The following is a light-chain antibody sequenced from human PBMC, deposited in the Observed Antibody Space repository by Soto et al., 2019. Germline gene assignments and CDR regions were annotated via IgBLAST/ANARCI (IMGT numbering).Light chain of an antibody. J-gene: IGKJ1*01. Sequence: EIVMTQSPATLSVSPGERATLSCRASQSVSSNLAWYQQKPGQAPGLLIYGASTRATGISARFSGSGSGTEFTLTISSLQSEDFAVYYCQQYGSSPQTFGQGTKVDIK. V-gene: IGKV3-15*01. CDR3: QQYGSSPQT. CDR2: GAS. CDR1: QSVSSN.